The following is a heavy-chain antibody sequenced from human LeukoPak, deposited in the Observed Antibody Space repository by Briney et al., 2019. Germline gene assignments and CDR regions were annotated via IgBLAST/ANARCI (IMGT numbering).Heavy chain of an antibody. Sequence: GESLKISCKTSGYSFTDYWIGWVRQMPGKGLEWMGFIYPSDSGTRYSPSFQGQVTISADKSISTAYLQWSSLKASDTAMYYCARITFYYYGMDVWGQGTTVTVSS. V-gene: IGHV5-51*01. J-gene: IGHJ6*02. CDR2: IYPSDSGT. CDR1: GYSFTDYW. CDR3: ARITFYYYGMDV.